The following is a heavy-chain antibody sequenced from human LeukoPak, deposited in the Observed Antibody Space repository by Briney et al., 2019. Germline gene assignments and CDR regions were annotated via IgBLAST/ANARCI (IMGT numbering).Heavy chain of an antibody. J-gene: IGHJ4*02. D-gene: IGHD6-6*01. Sequence: GESLKISCKGSGYTFTNYWIGWVRQMPGKGLEGMGIIYPGDSDTRYSPSFQGQVTISAGRSINTAYLQWISLKASDTAMYYCARVAKTGFSSSSDYFDYWGQGTLVTVSS. V-gene: IGHV5-51*01. CDR3: ARVAKTGFSSSSDYFDY. CDR1: GYTFTNYW. CDR2: IYPGDSDT.